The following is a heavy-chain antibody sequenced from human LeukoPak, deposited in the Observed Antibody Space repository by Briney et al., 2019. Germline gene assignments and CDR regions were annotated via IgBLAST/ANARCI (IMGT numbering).Heavy chain of an antibody. CDR3: AKDWDYYGSRSYSDY. V-gene: IGHV3-23*01. J-gene: IGHJ4*02. Sequence: GGSLRLSCAASGFTFSSYAMRWVRQAPGKGLEWVSSISGSGGSTCYADSVKGRFTISRDNSKNALYLQMNSLRAEDTAVYYCAKDWDYYGSRSYSDYWGQGTLVTVSS. D-gene: IGHD3-10*01. CDR2: ISGSGGST. CDR1: GFTFSSYA.